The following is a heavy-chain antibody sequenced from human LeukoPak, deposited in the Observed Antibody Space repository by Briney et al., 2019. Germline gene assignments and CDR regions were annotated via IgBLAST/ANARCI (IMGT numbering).Heavy chain of an antibody. CDR3: ARPAPAVAGWGRASDV. CDR1: GYTFTSYG. D-gene: IGHD6-19*01. Sequence: ASVKVSCKASGYTFTSYGISWVRQAPGQGLEWMGWISAYNGNTNYAQKLQGRVTMTTDTSTSTAYMELSSLRSEDTAVYYCARPAPAVAGWGRASDVWGQGTMVTVSS. J-gene: IGHJ3*01. CDR2: ISAYNGNT. V-gene: IGHV1-18*01.